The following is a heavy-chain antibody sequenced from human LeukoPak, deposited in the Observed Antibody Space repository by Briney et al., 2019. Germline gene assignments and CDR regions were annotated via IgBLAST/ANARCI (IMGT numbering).Heavy chain of an antibody. CDR3: ARGEGYCTNGVCRHFDY. CDR2: INHSGST. V-gene: IGHV4-34*01. Sequence: PSEPLSLTCAVYGGSFSGYYWSWIRQPPGKGLEWIGEINHSGSTNYNPSLKSRVTISVDTSKNQFSLKLSSVTAADTAVYYCARGEGYCTNGVCRHFDYWGQGTLVTVSS. CDR1: GGSFSGYY. D-gene: IGHD2-8*01. J-gene: IGHJ4*02.